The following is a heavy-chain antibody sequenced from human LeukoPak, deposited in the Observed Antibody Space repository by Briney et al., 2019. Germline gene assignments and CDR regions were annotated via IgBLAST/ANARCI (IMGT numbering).Heavy chain of an antibody. Sequence: ASVKVSCKTSGYVFSNYYIHWVRLAPGQGLQWMGWINPKSGATNYAQSFQGRVALTTDTSISTAFMELSNLRPDDTAIYFCARSVTYNWSDPWGQGTRVTVSS. J-gene: IGHJ5*02. CDR3: ARSVTYNWSDP. CDR1: GYVFSNYY. V-gene: IGHV1-2*02. D-gene: IGHD2-21*02. CDR2: INPKSGAT.